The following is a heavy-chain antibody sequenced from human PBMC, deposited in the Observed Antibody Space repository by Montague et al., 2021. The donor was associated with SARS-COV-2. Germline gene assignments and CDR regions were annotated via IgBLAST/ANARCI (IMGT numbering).Heavy chain of an antibody. D-gene: IGHD2-2*01. V-gene: IGHV4-39*01. J-gene: IGHJ4*02. CDR1: GGSISSSSYY. CDR2: IYYSGGT. Sequence: SETLSLTCTVSGGSISSSSYYWGWIRQPPGKGLEWIGSIYYSGGTYYNPSLKSRVTISVDTSKNQFSLKLSSVTAADTAVYYCARNPLGYCSSTSCYVGWGQGTLVTVSS. CDR3: ARNPLGYCSSTSCYVG.